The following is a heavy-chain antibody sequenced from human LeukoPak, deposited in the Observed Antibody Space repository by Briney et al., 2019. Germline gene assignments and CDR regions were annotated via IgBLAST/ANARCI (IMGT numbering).Heavy chain of an antibody. V-gene: IGHV3-23*01. J-gene: IGHJ4*02. D-gene: IGHD3-9*01. CDR2: ISGSGGST. CDR1: GFTFSSYG. Sequence: PGGSLRLSCAASGFTFSSYGMSWVRPAPGKGLEWVSAISGSGGSTYYADSVKGRFTISRDNSKNTLYLQMNSLRAEDTAVYYCAKDFRIRRGHHRYFDWFTSEYFDYWGQGTLVTVSS. CDR3: AKDFRIRRGHHRYFDWFTSEYFDY.